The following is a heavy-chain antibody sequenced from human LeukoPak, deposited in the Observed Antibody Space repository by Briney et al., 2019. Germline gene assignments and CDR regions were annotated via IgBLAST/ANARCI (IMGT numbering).Heavy chain of an antibody. Sequence: TSQTLSLTCTVSGGSISSGDYYWSWIRQPPGKGLGWIGYIYYSGSTYYNPSLKSRVTISVDTSKNQFSLKLSSVTTADTAVYYCARVTSEDLRFLEWLLQPPYYFDYWGQGTLVTVSS. J-gene: IGHJ4*02. CDR3: ARVTSEDLRFLEWLLQPPYYFDY. V-gene: IGHV4-30-4*08. CDR2: IYYSGST. D-gene: IGHD3-3*01. CDR1: GGSISSGDYY.